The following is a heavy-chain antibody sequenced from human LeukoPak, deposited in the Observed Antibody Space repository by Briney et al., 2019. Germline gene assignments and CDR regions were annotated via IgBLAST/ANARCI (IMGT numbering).Heavy chain of an antibody. CDR1: GLTFSAYG. D-gene: IGHD6-13*01. J-gene: IGHJ5*02. CDR2: ISSSSSTI. CDR3: ARAAAAGRGNWFDP. V-gene: IGHV3-48*04. Sequence: GGSLRLSCAASGLTFSAYGMSWIRQSPEKGLEWVSHISSSSSTIYYADSVKGRFTISRDNAKNSLYLQMNSLRAEDTAVYYCARAAAAGRGNWFDPWGQGTLVTVSS.